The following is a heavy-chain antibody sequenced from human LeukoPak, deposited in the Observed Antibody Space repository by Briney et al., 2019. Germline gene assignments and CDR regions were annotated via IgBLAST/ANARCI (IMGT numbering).Heavy chain of an antibody. CDR2: ISSSGDTI. Sequence: GGSLRLSCAASGFTFSSYEMNWVREAPGKGLEWGSFISSSGDTINYVDSVKGRFTISRDNAKNTLYLQMNRLRAEDTAVYYCARWYYSSTSCHYYYYGMDVWGQGTTVTVSS. D-gene: IGHD2-2*01. J-gene: IGHJ6*02. V-gene: IGHV3-48*03. CDR1: GFTFSSYE. CDR3: ARWYYSSTSCHYYYYGMDV.